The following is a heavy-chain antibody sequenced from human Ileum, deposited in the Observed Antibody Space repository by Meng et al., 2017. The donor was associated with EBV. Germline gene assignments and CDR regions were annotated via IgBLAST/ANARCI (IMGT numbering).Heavy chain of an antibody. CDR1: GFTFSSYW. D-gene: IGHD6-25*01. CDR2: TNEDGRIT. CDR3: SRDLAGSDDD. J-gene: IGHJ4*02. Sequence: EAQLVESGGALVQPGGSLRLSCAASGFTFSSYWMHWVRQAPGQGLVWVSRTNEDGRITNYADSVKGRFTISRDNTKNTLYLQMNSLRAEDTAVYFCSRDLAGSDDDWGQGTLVTVSS. V-gene: IGHV3-74*01.